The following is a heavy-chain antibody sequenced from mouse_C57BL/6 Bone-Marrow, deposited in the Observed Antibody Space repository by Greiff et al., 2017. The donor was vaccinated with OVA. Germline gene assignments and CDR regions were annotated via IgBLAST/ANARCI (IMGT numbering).Heavy chain of an antibody. CDR3: ARGGYGSSHEGFAY. CDR2: IDPSDSYT. D-gene: IGHD1-1*01. V-gene: IGHV1-69*01. J-gene: IGHJ3*01. Sequence: VQLQQPGAELVMPGASVKLSCKASGYTFTSYWMHWVKQRPGQGLEWIGEIDPSDSYTNYNQKFKGKSTLTVDKSSSTAYMQLSSLTSEDSAVYYCARGGYGSSHEGFAYWGQGTLVTVSA. CDR1: GYTFTSYW.